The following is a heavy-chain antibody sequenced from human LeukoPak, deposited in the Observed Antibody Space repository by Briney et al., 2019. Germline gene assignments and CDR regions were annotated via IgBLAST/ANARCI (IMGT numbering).Heavy chain of an antibody. CDR3: ARPLNAGGVMTTVSY. D-gene: IGHD4-11*01. Sequence: GESLKISCKGSGYSFTSYWIGGVRQMPGKGLEWMGIIYPGDSDTRYSPSFQGQVTISADKSISTAYLQWSSLKASDTAMYYCARPLNAGGVMTTVSYWGQGTLVTVSS. V-gene: IGHV5-51*01. CDR1: GYSFTSYW. CDR2: IYPGDSDT. J-gene: IGHJ4*02.